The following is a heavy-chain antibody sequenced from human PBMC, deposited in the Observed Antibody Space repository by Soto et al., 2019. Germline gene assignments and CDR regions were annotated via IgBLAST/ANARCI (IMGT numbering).Heavy chain of an antibody. V-gene: IGHV4-59*01. Sequence: PSETLSLTCTVSGGSISSYYWSWIRQPPGKGLEWIGYIYYSGSTNYNPSLKSRVTISVDTSKNQFSLKLSSVTAADTAVYYCARDQGDRTRSNYYGMDVWGQGTTVTVSS. D-gene: IGHD2-15*01. CDR3: ARDQGDRTRSNYYGMDV. J-gene: IGHJ6*02. CDR1: GGSISSYY. CDR2: IYYSGST.